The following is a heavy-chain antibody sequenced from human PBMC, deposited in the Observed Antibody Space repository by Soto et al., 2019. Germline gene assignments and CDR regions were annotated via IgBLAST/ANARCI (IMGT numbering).Heavy chain of an antibody. CDR1: GGSISSGDYY. CDR3: ARAAPGGYDYYYYYGMDV. D-gene: IGHD5-12*01. Sequence: SETLSLTCTVSGGSISSGDYYWSWIRQPPGKGLEWIGYIYYSGSTYYNPSLKSRVTISVDTSKNQFSLKLSSVTAADTAVYYCARAAPGGYDYYYYYGMDVWGQGTTVTVSS. CDR2: IYYSGST. J-gene: IGHJ6*02. V-gene: IGHV4-30-4*01.